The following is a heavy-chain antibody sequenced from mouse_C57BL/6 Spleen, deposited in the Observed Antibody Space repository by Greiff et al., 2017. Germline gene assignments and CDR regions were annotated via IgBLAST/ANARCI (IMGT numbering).Heavy chain of an antibody. CDR2: ISGGGSYT. D-gene: IGHD1-1*01. CDR3: ARATTVVLDY. CDR1: GFTFSSYA. V-gene: IGHV5-4*03. Sequence: EVKLVESGGGLVKPGGSLKLSCAASGFTFSSYAMSWVRQTPEKRLEWVATISGGGSYTYYPDNGKGRFTISRDNAKNNLYLQMSHLKSEDTAMYYCARATTVVLDYWGQGTTLTVSS. J-gene: IGHJ2*01.